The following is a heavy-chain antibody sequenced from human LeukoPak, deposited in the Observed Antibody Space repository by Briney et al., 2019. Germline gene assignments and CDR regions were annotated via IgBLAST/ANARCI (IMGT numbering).Heavy chain of an antibody. CDR3: ARDYYYGSGSYYYYYYYMDV. Sequence: ASVKVSCKASGYTFTGYYMHWVRQAPGQGLEWMGWINPNSGGTNYAQKFQGRVTMTRDTSISTAYMELSRLRSDDTAVYYCARDYYYGSGSYYYYYYYMDVWGKGTTVVVSS. V-gene: IGHV1-2*02. CDR1: GYTFTGYY. J-gene: IGHJ6*03. D-gene: IGHD3-10*01. CDR2: INPNSGGT.